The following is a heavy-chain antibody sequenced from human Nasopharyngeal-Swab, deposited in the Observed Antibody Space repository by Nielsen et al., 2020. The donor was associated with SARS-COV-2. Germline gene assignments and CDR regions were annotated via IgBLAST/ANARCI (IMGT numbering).Heavy chain of an antibody. CDR1: GFPFSDST. Sequence: GESLKISCAASGFPFSDSTVYWVRQTSGKGLEWVANIKTKTNNYATAYAASVKGRFTISRHDSTNTPYLQMNSLKTEDTDVYYCTGLYIGSYGCDPWGQGTLVTVSS. CDR3: TGLYIGSYGCDP. V-gene: IGHV3-73*01. J-gene: IGHJ5*02. CDR2: IKTKTNNYAT. D-gene: IGHD1-26*01.